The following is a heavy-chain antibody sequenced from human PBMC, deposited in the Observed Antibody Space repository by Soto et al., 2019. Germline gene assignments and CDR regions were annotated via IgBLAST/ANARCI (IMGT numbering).Heavy chain of an antibody. CDR1: GFTLSSYS. D-gene: IGHD2-15*01. V-gene: IGHV3-23*01. Sequence: GGSLRLSCSASGFTLSSYSMSWVRQAPGKGLEWVSSISGSAGTTYYADSVKGHFTISRDNSKSTLYLQMNSLRAEDTAVYYCAKEWSSGMDVWGQGTTVTVSS. CDR2: ISGSAGTT. J-gene: IGHJ6*02. CDR3: AKEWSSGMDV.